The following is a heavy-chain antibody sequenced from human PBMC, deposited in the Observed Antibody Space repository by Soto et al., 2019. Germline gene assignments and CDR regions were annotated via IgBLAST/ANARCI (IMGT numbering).Heavy chain of an antibody. J-gene: IGHJ4*02. D-gene: IGHD1-1*01. V-gene: IGHV2-5*02. Sequence: QITLKESGPTLVQPTQTLTLTCSLSGFSVTTHGVGVGWIRQPPGKALEWLAVVYWDDDNRYRPSLKSRVTYTSAISKHHVVFTMANMDPVDTATYYWAQKVNEDLNARVLDSRGQGTLVTVSS. CDR1: GFSVTTHGVG. CDR2: VYWDDDN. CDR3: AQKVNEDLNARVLDS.